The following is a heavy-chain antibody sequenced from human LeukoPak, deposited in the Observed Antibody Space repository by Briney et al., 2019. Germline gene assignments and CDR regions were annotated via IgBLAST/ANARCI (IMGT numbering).Heavy chain of an antibody. CDR2: IYHTGST. V-gene: IGHV4-30-2*01. J-gene: IGHJ5*02. CDR1: GASISSGTYS. Sequence: SETLSLTCTVSGASISSGTYSWSWIRQPPGEGLEWIGYIYHTGSTYYNPSLKSRVTISVDRSKNQFSLNLNSVTAADTALYYCARGDGSGSGRWFDPWGQGTLITVSS. D-gene: IGHD3-10*01. CDR3: ARGDGSGSGRWFDP.